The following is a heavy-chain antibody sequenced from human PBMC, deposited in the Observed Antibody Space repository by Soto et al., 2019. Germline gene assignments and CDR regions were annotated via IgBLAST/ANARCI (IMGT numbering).Heavy chain of an antibody. V-gene: IGHV4-4*07. D-gene: IGHD4-17*01. CDR1: GGSISSYY. CDR2: IYTSGST. J-gene: IGHJ5*02. Sequence: PSETLSLTCTASGGSISSYYWSWIRQPAGKGLEWIGRIYTSGSTNYNPSLKSRVTMSVDTSKNQFSLKLSSVTAADTAVYYCAGDFSDYGEFFGGGWFDPWGQGTLVTVSS. CDR3: AGDFSDYGEFFGGGWFDP.